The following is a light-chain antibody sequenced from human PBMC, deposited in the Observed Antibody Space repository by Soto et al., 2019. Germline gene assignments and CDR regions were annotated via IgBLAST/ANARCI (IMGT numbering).Light chain of an antibody. CDR3: QQYDQWPPIT. Sequence: EIVLTQSPATLSVSPGARVPLSCRASQSVDINLAWYQQRPGQAPRLLVYGASPKATGIPARSSGSGSGKEFTLTISRMKSADSAVYYCQQYDQWPPITFGQGTRLEIK. V-gene: IGKV3-15*01. J-gene: IGKJ5*01. CDR2: GAS. CDR1: QSVDIN.